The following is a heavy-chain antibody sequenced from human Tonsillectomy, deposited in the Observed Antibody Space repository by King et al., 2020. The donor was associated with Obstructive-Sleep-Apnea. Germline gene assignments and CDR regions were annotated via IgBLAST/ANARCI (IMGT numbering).Heavy chain of an antibody. CDR3: ARVVLAAFDI. CDR1: GFTFPSYW. V-gene: IGHV3-7*01. J-gene: IGHJ3*02. CDR2: IKQDGSEK. Sequence: VQLVESGGGLVQPGGSLRLSCAASGFTFPSYWMTWVRQAPGKGLEWVANIKQDGSEKYYVDSVKGRFTISRDNAKNSVDLQMHSLRGEDTAVYYCARVVLAAFDIWGQGTVVTVSS.